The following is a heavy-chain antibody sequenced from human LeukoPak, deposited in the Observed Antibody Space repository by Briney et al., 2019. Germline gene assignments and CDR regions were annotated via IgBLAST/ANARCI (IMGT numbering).Heavy chain of an antibody. V-gene: IGHV4-31*03. CDR1: GGSISSGGYY. J-gene: IGHJ5*02. CDR2: IYYSGST. D-gene: IGHD4-17*01. Sequence: SQTLSLTCTVSGGSISSGGYYWSWIRQHPRKGLEWIGYIYYSGSTYYNPSLKSRVTISVDTSKNQFSLKLSSVTAADTAVYYCARDGYGDGWFDPWGQGTLVTVSS. CDR3: ARDGYGDGWFDP.